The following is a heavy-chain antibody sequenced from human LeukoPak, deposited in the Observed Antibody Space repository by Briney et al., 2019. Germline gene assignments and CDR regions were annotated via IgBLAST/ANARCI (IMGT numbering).Heavy chain of an antibody. CDR3: ARGRDSSSWNDAFDI. D-gene: IGHD6-13*01. J-gene: IGHJ3*02. V-gene: IGHV4-59*01. CDR2: IYYSGST. CDR1: GGSISSYY. Sequence: SETLSLTCTVSGGSISSYYWSWIRQPPGKGLEWIGYIYYSGSTNYNPSLKSRVTISVDTSKNQFSLKLSSVTAADTAVYYCARGRDSSSWNDAFDIWGQGTMVAVSS.